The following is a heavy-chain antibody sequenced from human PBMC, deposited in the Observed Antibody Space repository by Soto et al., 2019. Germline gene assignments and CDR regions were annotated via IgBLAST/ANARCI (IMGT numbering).Heavy chain of an antibody. Sequence: SETLSLTCTFSGCSLSSYYWSWVRQPPGKGLEWIGYIYYSGSTNYNPSLKSRVTISVDTSKNQFSLKLSSVTAADTAVYYCASTVMTTATANWFDPWGQGTLVTVSS. CDR2: IYYSGST. CDR3: ASTVMTTATANWFDP. J-gene: IGHJ5*02. CDR1: GCSLSSYY. V-gene: IGHV4-59*08. D-gene: IGHD4-17*01.